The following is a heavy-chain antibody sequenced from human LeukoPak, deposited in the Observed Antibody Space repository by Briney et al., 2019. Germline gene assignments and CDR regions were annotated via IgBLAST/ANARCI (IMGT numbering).Heavy chain of an antibody. D-gene: IGHD6-13*01. J-gene: IGHJ5*02. Sequence: ASVKVSCKASGYTFTSYAMHWVRQAPGQRLEWMGWINAGNGNTKYSQKFQGRVTITRDTSASTAYMELSSLRSEDTAVYYCARELSAGGTNWFDPWGQGTLVTVSS. V-gene: IGHV1-3*01. CDR2: INAGNGNT. CDR1: GYTFTSYA. CDR3: ARELSAGGTNWFDP.